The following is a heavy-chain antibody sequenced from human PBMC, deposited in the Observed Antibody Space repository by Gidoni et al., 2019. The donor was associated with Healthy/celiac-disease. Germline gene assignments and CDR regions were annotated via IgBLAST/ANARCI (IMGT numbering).Heavy chain of an antibody. CDR2: FDPEDGET. Sequence: QVQLVQSGSEVKNPGASVKVSFKVSGYTLTEFAMHWVRQAPGKGLEWMGGFDPEDGETTYAQKFQGRVNMTEYTSTDTAYMELSSLRSEDMAVYYCGSTSRGYCSGGSCYPYDYYYGMDVWGQGTTVTVSS. V-gene: IGHV1-24*01. D-gene: IGHD2-15*01. CDR1: GYTLTEFA. J-gene: IGHJ6*02. CDR3: GSTSRGYCSGGSCYPYDYYYGMDV.